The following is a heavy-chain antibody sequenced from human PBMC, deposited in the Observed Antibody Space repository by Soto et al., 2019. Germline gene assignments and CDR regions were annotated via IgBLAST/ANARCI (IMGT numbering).Heavy chain of an antibody. J-gene: IGHJ4*02. CDR2: INHSGST. V-gene: IGHV4-34*01. Sequence: QVQLQQWGAGLLKPSETLSLTCAVYGGSFSGYYWSWIRQPPGKGLEWIGEINHSGSTNYNPSLKSRVTISVDTAKIQFSLKLSSVPAADTAGDYCARGRITMVRGVLDYWGQGTLVTVSS. D-gene: IGHD3-10*01. CDR3: ARGRITMVRGVLDY. CDR1: GGSFSGYY.